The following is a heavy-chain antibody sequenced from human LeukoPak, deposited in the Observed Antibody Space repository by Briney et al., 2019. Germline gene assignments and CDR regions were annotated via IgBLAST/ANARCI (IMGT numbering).Heavy chain of an antibody. CDR2: IRYDGSNK. D-gene: IGHD3-22*01. J-gene: IGHJ4*02. CDR1: GFTFSSYG. V-gene: IGHV3-30*02. CDR3: AKEDYYDSSGYFLDY. Sequence: GGSLRLSCAASGFTFSSYGMHWVRQAPGKGLEWVAFIRYDGSNKYYADSVKGRFTISRDNSKNTLYLQMNSLRAEDTAVYCCAKEDYYDSSGYFLDYWGQGTLVTVSS.